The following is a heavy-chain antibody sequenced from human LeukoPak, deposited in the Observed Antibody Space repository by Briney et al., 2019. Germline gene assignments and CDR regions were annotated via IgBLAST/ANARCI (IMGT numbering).Heavy chain of an antibody. CDR3: ARSGKPRSGAFDI. D-gene: IGHD6-25*01. J-gene: IGHJ3*02. CDR2: INHSGST. Sequence: SETLSLTCAVYGGSFSGYYWSWIRQPPGKGLEWIGEINHSGSTNYNPSLKSRVTISVDTSKNQFSLKLSSVTAADTAVYYCARSGKPRSGAFDIWGQGTMVTVSS. V-gene: IGHV4-34*01. CDR1: GGSFSGYY.